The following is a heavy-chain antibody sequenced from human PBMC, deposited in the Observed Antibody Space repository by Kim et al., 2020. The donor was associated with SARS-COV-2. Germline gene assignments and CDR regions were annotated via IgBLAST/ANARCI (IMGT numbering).Heavy chain of an antibody. CDR2: IYTSGST. Sequence: SETLSLTCTVSGGSISSGSYYWSWIRQPAGKGLEWIGRIYTSGSTNYNPSPKSRVTISVDTSKNQSSLKLSSVTAADTAVHYCARVFYGSSDWGQGTLVTVSS. CDR1: GGSISSGSYY. J-gene: IGHJ4*02. D-gene: IGHD3-22*01. V-gene: IGHV4-61*02. CDR3: ARVFYGSSD.